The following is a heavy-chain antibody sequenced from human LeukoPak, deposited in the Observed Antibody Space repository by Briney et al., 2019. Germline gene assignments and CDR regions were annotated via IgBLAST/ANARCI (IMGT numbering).Heavy chain of an antibody. CDR3: VSFYEAY. J-gene: IGHJ4*02. V-gene: IGHV3-74*01. CDR2: INSDGSWT. Sequence: GGSLRLSCVASGFTFRTYWMHWVRQAPGKGLVWVSHINSDGSWTSYADSVKGPFTISKDNAKNTVYLQMNNLRAEDTAVYYCVSFYEAYWGRGTLVTVSS. CDR1: GFTFRTYW. D-gene: IGHD2/OR15-2a*01.